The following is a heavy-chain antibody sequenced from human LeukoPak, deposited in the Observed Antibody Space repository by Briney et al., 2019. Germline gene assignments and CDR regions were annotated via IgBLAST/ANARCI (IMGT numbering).Heavy chain of an antibody. J-gene: IGHJ4*02. Sequence: ASVKVSCKASGYTFTSYAMHWVRQAPGQRLEWMGWINAGNGNTKYSQKFQGRVTITRDTSADTAYMELSSLRSEDTAVYYCARLKYCTNGVCYAGFDYWGQGTLVAVSS. CDR2: INAGNGNT. V-gene: IGHV1-3*01. CDR1: GYTFTSYA. D-gene: IGHD2-8*01. CDR3: ARLKYCTNGVCYAGFDY.